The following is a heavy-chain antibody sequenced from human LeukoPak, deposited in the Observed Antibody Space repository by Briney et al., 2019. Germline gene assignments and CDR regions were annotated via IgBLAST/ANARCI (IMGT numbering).Heavy chain of an antibody. J-gene: IGHJ6*03. CDR1: GGSISSYY. CDR3: ARVYGSGSYSNFYYYYMDV. D-gene: IGHD3-10*01. CDR2: IYYSGST. Sequence: SETLFLTCTVSGGSISSYYWSWIRQPPGKGLEWIGYIYYSGSTNYNPSLKSRVTIPVDTSKNQFSLKLSSVTAADTAVYYCARVYGSGSYSNFYYYYMDVWGKGTTVTVSS. V-gene: IGHV4-59*01.